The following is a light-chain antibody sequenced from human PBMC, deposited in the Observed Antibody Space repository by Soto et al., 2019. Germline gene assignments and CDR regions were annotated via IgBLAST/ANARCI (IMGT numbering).Light chain of an antibody. J-gene: IGKJ2*01. CDR1: QSVSSN. CDR3: HHYNDWPPKQYT. CDR2: DAS. V-gene: IGKV3-15*01. Sequence: EIVMTQSPATLSVSPGERATVSCRASQSVSSNLAWYQQNPGQAPRLLIYDASTRATGIPARFSGSGSGTEFTLTISSLQSEDFAVYYCHHYNDWPPKQYTFGQGTKLEIK.